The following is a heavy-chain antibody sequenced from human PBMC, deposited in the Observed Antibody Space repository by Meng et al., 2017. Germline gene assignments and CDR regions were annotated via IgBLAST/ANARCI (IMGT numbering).Heavy chain of an antibody. CDR3: ARDSSSGWYHNY. CDR2: IYSGGST. V-gene: IGHV3-53*01. CDR1: GFSVTTSY. Sequence: GELVESGGGVVQPGRSLRLSCTASGFSVTTSYMSWVRQAPGKGLEWVSVIYSGGSTYYADSVKGRFSISRDNSKNTLYLQMNSLRAEDTAVYSCARDSSSGWYHNYWGQGTLVTVSS. J-gene: IGHJ4*02. D-gene: IGHD6-19*01.